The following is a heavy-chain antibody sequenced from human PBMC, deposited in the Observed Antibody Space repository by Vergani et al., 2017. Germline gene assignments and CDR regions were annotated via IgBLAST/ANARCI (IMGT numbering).Heavy chain of an antibody. CDR3: ARSTDYPDDYVSSDYFRRTLDV. J-gene: IGHJ6*03. Sequence: QVQLVQSGAEVKKPGSSVKVSCKASGGTFSSYAISWVRQAPGQGLEWMGGIIPIFGTANYAQKFQGRVTITADESTSTAYMELSSLSFEDAAVYYCARSTDYPDDYVSSDYFRRTLDVWGKGTTVTVS. V-gene: IGHV1-69*01. D-gene: IGHD4/OR15-4a*01. CDR2: IIPIFGTA. CDR1: GGTFSSYA.